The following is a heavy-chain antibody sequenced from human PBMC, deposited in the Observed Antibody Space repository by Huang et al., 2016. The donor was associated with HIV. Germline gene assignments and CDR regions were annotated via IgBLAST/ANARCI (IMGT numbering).Heavy chain of an antibody. Sequence: EVQLVESGGGLIQPGGSLRLSCAASGFTVSSDYMNWVRQAPGKGLEWVSVIYRGGTTYYADAVKGRFTISRDNSKNTLYLQMNSLRVEDTAVYYCARGGSHYTIAGYWGQGTLVTVSS. D-gene: IGHD3-3*01. V-gene: IGHV3-53*01. CDR1: GFTVSSDY. J-gene: IGHJ4*02. CDR2: IYRGGTT. CDR3: ARGGSHYTIAGY.